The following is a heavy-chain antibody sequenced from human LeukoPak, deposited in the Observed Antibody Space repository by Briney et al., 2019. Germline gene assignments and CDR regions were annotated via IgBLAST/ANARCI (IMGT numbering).Heavy chain of an antibody. Sequence: SETLSLTCTVSGDSISSGYYWGWIRQPPGKGLEWIGSIYHSGSTYYNPSLKSRVTISVDTSKNQFSLKLSSVTAADTAVYYCARVTGYMIEDYFDYWGQGTLVTVSS. V-gene: IGHV4-38-2*02. CDR3: ARVTGYMIEDYFDY. CDR1: GDSISSGYY. J-gene: IGHJ4*02. CDR2: IYHSGST. D-gene: IGHD3-22*01.